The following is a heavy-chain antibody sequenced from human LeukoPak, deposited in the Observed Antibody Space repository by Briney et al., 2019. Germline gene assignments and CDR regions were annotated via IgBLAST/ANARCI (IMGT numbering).Heavy chain of an antibody. CDR3: ARGGIRWLVPYYGGMDV. CDR1: GFTSSSYW. D-gene: IGHD6-19*01. V-gene: IGHV3-7*01. J-gene: IGHJ6*02. CDR2: INQDGSEK. Sequence: GGSLRLSCAGSGFTSSSYWMSWVRQAPGKGLEWVANINQDGSEKYYVDSVKGRFTLSRDNAKNSLYLQMNSLRAEDTAVYYCARGGIRWLVPYYGGMDVWGQGTTVTVSS.